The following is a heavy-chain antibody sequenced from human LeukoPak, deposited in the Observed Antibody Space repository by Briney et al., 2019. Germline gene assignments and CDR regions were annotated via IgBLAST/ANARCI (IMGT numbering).Heavy chain of an antibody. CDR3: AKDLYATVVTPLDFQH. V-gene: IGHV3-30*02. CDR1: GFTSSSYG. CDR2: VWYDGSHK. J-gene: IGHJ1*01. Sequence: PGGSLRLSCAASGFTSSSYGVHWVRQAPGKGLEWVAVVWYDGSHKYYADSVKGRFTISRDNSKNTLYLQMNSLRAEDTAVYYCAKDLYATVVTPLDFQHWGQGTLVTVSS. D-gene: IGHD4-23*01.